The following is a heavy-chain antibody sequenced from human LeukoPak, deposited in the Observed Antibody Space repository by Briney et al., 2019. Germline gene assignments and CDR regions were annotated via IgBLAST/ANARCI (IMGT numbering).Heavy chain of an antibody. D-gene: IGHD4/OR15-4a*01. J-gene: IGHJ4*02. V-gene: IGHV1-2*02. Sequence: ASVKVSCKASGYTFTGYYMHWVRQGPGLGFEWMGWINPKSGGTSYPQKFQGRLTMTRDTSISTAYMELSRLGSDDTAVYYCVPSANYYYFDYWGQGTLVTVSS. CDR3: VPSANYYYFDY. CDR2: INPKSGGT. CDR1: GYTFTGYY.